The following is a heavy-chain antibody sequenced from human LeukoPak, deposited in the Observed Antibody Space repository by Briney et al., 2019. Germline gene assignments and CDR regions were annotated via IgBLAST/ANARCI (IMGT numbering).Heavy chain of an antibody. CDR1: GGTFSSYA. Sequence: SCKSSGGTFSSYAMHWVRQAPGKGLEWVAVISYDGSNKYYADSVKGRFTISRDNSKNTLYLQMNSLRAEDTAVYYCARDAYSSSSFYYYYGMDVWGQGTTVTVSS. CDR2: ISYDGSNK. J-gene: IGHJ6*02. CDR3: ARDAYSSSSFYYYYGMDV. D-gene: IGHD6-6*01. V-gene: IGHV3-30-3*01.